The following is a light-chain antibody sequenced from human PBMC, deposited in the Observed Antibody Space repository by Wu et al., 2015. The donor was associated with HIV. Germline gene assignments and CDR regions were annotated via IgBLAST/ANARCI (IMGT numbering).Light chain of an antibody. Sequence: EIVMTQSPATLSVSPGERVTLSCRASQSVSSNLAWYQQKPGRAPRLLIYRASTRATGIPARFSGSGSGTDFTLTISSLEPEDFAVYYCQQRSDWPITFGPGTRLEIK. CDR1: QSVSSN. J-gene: IGKJ5*01. CDR3: QQRSDWPIT. CDR2: RAS. V-gene: IGKV3-15*01.